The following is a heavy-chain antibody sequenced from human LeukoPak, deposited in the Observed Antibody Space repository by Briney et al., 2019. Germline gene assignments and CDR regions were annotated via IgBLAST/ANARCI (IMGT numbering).Heavy chain of an antibody. CDR3: ARGGEPYFDY. J-gene: IGHJ4*02. CDR1: GGSISNYY. V-gene: IGHV4-4*07. CDR2: IYTSGST. D-gene: IGHD1-26*01. Sequence: SETLSLTCTVSGGSISNYYCNWIRQPAGKGLEWIGRIYTSGSTKYNPSLKSRVTISVDTSKNHFSLKLRFVSAADSAVYYCARGGEPYFDYWGQGNLVTVSS.